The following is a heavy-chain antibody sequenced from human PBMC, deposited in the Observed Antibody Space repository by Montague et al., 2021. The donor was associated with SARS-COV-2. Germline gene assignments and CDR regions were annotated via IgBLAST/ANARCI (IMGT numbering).Heavy chain of an antibody. Sequence: SLRLSCAASGFTFGDYYLTWIRQAPGKGLERVSYISGSGSTIYYADSVKGRFTISRDNAKYSVFLQMNSLRAEGTAVYYCATRLTTIPYWGQGTLVTVSS. CDR1: GFTFGDYY. CDR3: ATRLTTIPY. J-gene: IGHJ4*02. D-gene: IGHD4-17*01. CDR2: ISGSGSTI. V-gene: IGHV3-11*01.